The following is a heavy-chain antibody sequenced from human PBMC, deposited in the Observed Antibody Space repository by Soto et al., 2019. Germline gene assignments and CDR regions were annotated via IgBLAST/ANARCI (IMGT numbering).Heavy chain of an antibody. CDR1: GCTFGDYA. CDR3: TRDHYDFWSGYYTGFLGYFDY. Sequence: PEGTLRLTCTASGCTFGDYAMSWFRKAPGKGLERVGFIRSNAYGGTTEYAASVKGRFTISRDDYKSIAYLQMNRLKTEDTAVYYCTRDHYDFWSGYYTGFLGYFDYWGQGTLVTVSS. V-gene: IGHV3-49*03. D-gene: IGHD3-3*01. J-gene: IGHJ4*02. CDR2: IRSNAYGGTT.